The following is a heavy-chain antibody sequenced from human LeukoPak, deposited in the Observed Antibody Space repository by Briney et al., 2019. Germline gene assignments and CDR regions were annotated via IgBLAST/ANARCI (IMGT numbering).Heavy chain of an antibody. CDR3: VKDNPLDY. J-gene: IGHJ4*02. CDR1: GFTFNNYG. Sequence: GGSLRLSCGASGFTFNNYGMLWVRQAPGKGLDWVAFIRYDGTSEYYADSVKGRFTISRDKSKNTLFLQMNSLRPEDTAVYYCVKDNPLDYWGQGTLVIVSS. CDR2: IRYDGTSE. D-gene: IGHD1-14*01. V-gene: IGHV3-30*02.